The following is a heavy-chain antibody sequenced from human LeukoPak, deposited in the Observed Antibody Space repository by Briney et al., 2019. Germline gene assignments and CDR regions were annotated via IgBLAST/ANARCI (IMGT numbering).Heavy chain of an antibody. CDR1: VFTLRTYA. D-gene: IGHD4-11*01. J-gene: IGHJ4*02. CDR3: ARENDYKKAPDY. Sequence: GGSLTLSCAASVFTLRTYAVQGVRQAPHRGVECVAFISYDRNNEYYPDSVKGRFTISTDISKNTLYLQMNSLRPEDTALYYCARENDYKKAPDYWGQGSLVTVSS. CDR2: ISYDRNNE. V-gene: IGHV3-30-3*01.